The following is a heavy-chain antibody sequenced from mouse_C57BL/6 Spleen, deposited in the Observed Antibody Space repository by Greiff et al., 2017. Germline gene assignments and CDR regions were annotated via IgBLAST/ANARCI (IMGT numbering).Heavy chain of an antibody. CDR3: AREDYGGSYLFAY. Sequence: DVHLVESGGGLVKPGGSLKLSCAASGFTFSSYAMSWVRQTPEKRLEWVATISDGGSYTYYPDNVKGRFTISRDNAKNNLYLQMSHLKSEDTAMYYCAREDYGGSYLFAYWGQGTLVTVAA. J-gene: IGHJ3*01. CDR1: GFTFSSYA. CDR2: ISDGGSYT. D-gene: IGHD1-1*01. V-gene: IGHV5-4*01.